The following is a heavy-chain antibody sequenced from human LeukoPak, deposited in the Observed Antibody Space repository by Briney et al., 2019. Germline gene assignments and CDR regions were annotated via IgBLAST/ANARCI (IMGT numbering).Heavy chain of an antibody. D-gene: IGHD1-26*01. V-gene: IGHV5-51*01. Sequence: GGSLKMSCKVSGYRFTSYCIGWVRPLPGKGLEWMGIIYPGDSGPTYSPSFQGQVTISVDKSINTAYLQWSSLQASDTAMYYCGMSGDRVPLQDDVFDVWGQGTMVTVST. CDR2: IYPGDSGP. CDR3: GMSGDRVPLQDDVFDV. J-gene: IGHJ3*01. CDR1: GYRFTSYC.